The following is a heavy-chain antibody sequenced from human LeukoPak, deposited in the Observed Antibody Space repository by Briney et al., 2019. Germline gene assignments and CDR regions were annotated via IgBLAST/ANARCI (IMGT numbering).Heavy chain of an antibody. J-gene: IGHJ4*02. CDR1: GFTFSSYW. CDR3: AREVSSSSLNAGYDY. D-gene: IGHD6-6*01. CDR2: IKQDGSEK. Sequence: GGSLRLSCAASGFTFSSYWMSWVRQAPGKGLEWVANIKQDGSEKYYVDSVKGRFTISRDNAKNSLYLQMNSLRAEGTAVYYCAREVSSSSLNAGYDYWGQGTLVTVSS. V-gene: IGHV3-7*01.